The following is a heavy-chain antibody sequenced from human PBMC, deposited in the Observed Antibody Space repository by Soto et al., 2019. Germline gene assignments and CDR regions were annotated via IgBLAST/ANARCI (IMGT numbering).Heavy chain of an antibody. J-gene: IGHJ4*02. Sequence: ASVKVSCKASGYTFTSYGISWVRQAPGQGLEWMGWISAYNGNTNYAQKLQGRVTMTTDTSTSTAYMELRSLRSDDTAVYYCARREYDSSGYYDFDYWGQGTLVTVSS. CDR3: ARREYDSSGYYDFDY. CDR2: ISAYNGNT. CDR1: GYTFTSYG. D-gene: IGHD3-22*01. V-gene: IGHV1-18*01.